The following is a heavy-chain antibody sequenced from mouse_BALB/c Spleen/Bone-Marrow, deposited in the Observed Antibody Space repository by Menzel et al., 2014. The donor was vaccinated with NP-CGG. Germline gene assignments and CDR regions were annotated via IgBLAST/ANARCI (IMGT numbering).Heavy chain of an antibody. J-gene: IGHJ1*01. V-gene: IGHV1-63*02. CDR3: AREVRRYFDV. D-gene: IGHD2-14*01. CDR2: IYPGGGYT. CDR1: GYTFTNYW. Sequence: QVQLQQSGAELVRPGASVKISCKTSGYTFTNYWLGWVKQRPGHGLEWIGDIYPGGGYTNYNEKFKGKATLTADTSSSTAYMQLSSLTSEDSAVYFCAREVRRYFDVWGAGTTVTVSS.